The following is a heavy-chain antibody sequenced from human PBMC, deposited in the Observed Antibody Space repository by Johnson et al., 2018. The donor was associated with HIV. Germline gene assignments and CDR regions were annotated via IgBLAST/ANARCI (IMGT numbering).Heavy chain of an antibody. J-gene: IGHJ3*02. Sequence: VHLVESGGGVERPGGSLRLSCVASGFTFDEYDMNWVRQAPGKGLEWVSSITWNGGTTGSADSVKGRFTISRDNAKNSLYLQMNSLRAEDTAVYYCARGIAVSNWVDIWGQGTMVTVSS. CDR1: GFTFDEYD. D-gene: IGHD6-19*01. V-gene: IGHV3-20*04. CDR2: ITWNGGTT. CDR3: ARGIAVSNWVDI.